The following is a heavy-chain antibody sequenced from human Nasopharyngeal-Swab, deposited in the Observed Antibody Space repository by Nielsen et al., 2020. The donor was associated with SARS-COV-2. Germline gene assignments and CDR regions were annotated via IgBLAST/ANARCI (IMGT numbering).Heavy chain of an antibody. Sequence: SVKVSCKASGGTFINYAISWVRQAPGQGLEWMGRTIPILGLANYAQKFLGRVTITADKSTNTAYMELSSLRSEDTAVYYCARDTPEDTTLVTAYYYYMDVWGKGTTVTVS. CDR1: GGTFINYA. CDR2: TIPILGLA. D-gene: IGHD5-18*01. J-gene: IGHJ6*03. V-gene: IGHV1-69*04. CDR3: ARDTPEDTTLVTAYYYYMDV.